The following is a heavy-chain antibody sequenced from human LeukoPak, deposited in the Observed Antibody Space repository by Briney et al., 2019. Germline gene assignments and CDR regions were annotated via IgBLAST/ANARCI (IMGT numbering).Heavy chain of an antibody. CDR2: IKWNGGST. CDR3: ARAAIAAAGPDAFDI. CDR1: GFSFDDYG. Sequence: PWGSLRLSCATSGFSFDDYGMSWVRQAPGKGLEWVSGIKWNGGSTGYADSVKGRFTISRDNAKNSLYLQMNSLRAEDTAVYYCARAAIAAAGPDAFDIWGQGTMVTVSS. J-gene: IGHJ3*02. V-gene: IGHV3-20*04. D-gene: IGHD6-13*01.